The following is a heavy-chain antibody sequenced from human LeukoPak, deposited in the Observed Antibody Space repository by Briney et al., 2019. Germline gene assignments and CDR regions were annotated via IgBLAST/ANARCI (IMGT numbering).Heavy chain of an antibody. D-gene: IGHD4-17*01. V-gene: IGHV3-30*04. CDR3: TPHGRGDYAPLGGVDY. J-gene: IGHJ4*02. CDR2: VSYDGSSK. CDR1: GFTFSSYA. Sequence: GGSLRLSRAASGFTFSSYAMHWVRQAPGKGLEWVAVVSYDGSSKYYADSVKGRFTISRDNSKNTLYLQMNSLKTEDTAVYYCTPHGRGDYAPLGGVDYWGQGTLVTVSS.